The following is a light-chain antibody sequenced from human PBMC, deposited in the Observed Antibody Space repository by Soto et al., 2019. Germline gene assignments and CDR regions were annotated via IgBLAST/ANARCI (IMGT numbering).Light chain of an antibody. Sequence: QSALTQPPSASGTPGQRVTISCSGSSSNIGGNAVHWYQHLPGTALKLLIYSNNERPSGVPDRFSGSKSGTSASLAINGLQSEDEAEYYCATWDDNLNGVVFGGGTKLTVL. CDR2: SNN. CDR1: SSNIGGNA. J-gene: IGLJ2*01. V-gene: IGLV1-44*01. CDR3: ATWDDNLNGVV.